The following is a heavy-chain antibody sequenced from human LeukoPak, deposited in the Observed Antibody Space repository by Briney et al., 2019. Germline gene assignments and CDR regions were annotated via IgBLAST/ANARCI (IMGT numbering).Heavy chain of an antibody. J-gene: IGHJ4*02. CDR2: MNPNSGNT. CDR3: ARFLSVAGGVDRGY. V-gene: IGHV1-8*01. CDR1: GYTFTSYD. D-gene: IGHD3-16*01. Sequence: ASVKVSCKASGYTFTSYDINWVRQATGQGLEWMGWMNPNSGNTGYAQKFQGRVTMTRNTSISTAYMELSSLRSEVTAVYYCARFLSVAGGVDRGYWGQGTLVTVSS.